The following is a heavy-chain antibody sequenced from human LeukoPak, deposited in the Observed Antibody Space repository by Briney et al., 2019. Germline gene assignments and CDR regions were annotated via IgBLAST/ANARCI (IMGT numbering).Heavy chain of an antibody. CDR1: GGSISSYY. CDR3: ARANRGEKGPRSVGPFDI. V-gene: IGHV4-59*01. Sequence: SETLSLTCTVSGGSISSYYWSWIRQPPGKGLEWIGYIYHSGSTNYNPSLKSRVTISVDTSKNQFSLKLSSVTAADTAVYYCARANRGEKGPRSVGPFDIWGQGTMVTVPS. CDR2: IYHSGST. J-gene: IGHJ3*02. D-gene: IGHD4-17*01.